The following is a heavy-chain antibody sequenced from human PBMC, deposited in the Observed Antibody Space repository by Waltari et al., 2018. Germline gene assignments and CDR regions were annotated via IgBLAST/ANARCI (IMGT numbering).Heavy chain of an antibody. V-gene: IGHV4-38-2*01. D-gene: IGHD2-15*01. Sequence: QVQLRESGPGLVKPSETLSLTCAVSGYSISSGYYWGWIRQPPGKGLEWIGSIYHSGSTYYNPSLKSRVTISVDTSKNQFSLKLSSVTAADTAVYYCASNYGYCSGGSCYGGYAFDIWGQGTMVTVSS. J-gene: IGHJ3*02. CDR3: ASNYGYCSGGSCYGGYAFDI. CDR2: IYHSGST. CDR1: GYSISSGYY.